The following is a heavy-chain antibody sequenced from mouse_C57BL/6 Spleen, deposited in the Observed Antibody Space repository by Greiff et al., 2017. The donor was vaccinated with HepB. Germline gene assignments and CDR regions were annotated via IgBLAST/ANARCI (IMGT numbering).Heavy chain of an antibody. CDR1: GYAFSSSW. D-gene: IGHD1-1*01. Sequence: QVQLQQSGPELVKPGASVKISCKASGYAFSSSWMNWVKQRPGQGLEWIGWIYPGSGNTKYNEKFKGKATLTVDTSSSTAYMQLSSLTSEDSAVYFCARGNYDYAMDYWGQGTSVTVSS. J-gene: IGHJ4*01. CDR2: IYPGSGNT. CDR3: ARGNYDYAMDY. V-gene: IGHV1-84*01.